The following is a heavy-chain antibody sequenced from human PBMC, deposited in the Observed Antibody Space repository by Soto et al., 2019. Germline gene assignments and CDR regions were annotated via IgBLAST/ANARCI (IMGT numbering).Heavy chain of an antibody. CDR1: GFTFGTTD. V-gene: IGHV3-23*01. CDR3: VKNSGWFNT. D-gene: IGHD3-10*01. CDR2: IDGSGGIK. J-gene: IGHJ5*02. Sequence: QLLQSGGGLVQPGGSLTLSCAASGFTFGTTDMSWVRQAPGEGLEWVSTIDGSGGIKYYSDSVKGRFNISRDNSRNTVYLQMNSLRGDDADLYYCVKNSGWFNTWGQGALVTVSS.